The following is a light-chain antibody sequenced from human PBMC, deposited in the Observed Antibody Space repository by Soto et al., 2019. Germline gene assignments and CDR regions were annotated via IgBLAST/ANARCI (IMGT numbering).Light chain of an antibody. CDR1: QGLSNY. CDR3: QKYNSAPYT. V-gene: IGKV1-27*01. Sequence: DIQMTQSPSSLSASVGDRVTIACRASQGLSNYLAWYQQKPGKVPKLLIYAASTLQSGVPSLFSGSGSGTDFTLTISSLQPEDVATYYFQKYNSAPYTFGQGTKLEIK. CDR2: AAS. J-gene: IGKJ2*01.